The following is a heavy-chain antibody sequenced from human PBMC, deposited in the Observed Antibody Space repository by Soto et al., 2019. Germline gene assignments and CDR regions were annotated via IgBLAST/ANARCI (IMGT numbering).Heavy chain of an antibody. CDR1: GASFSDANYY. CDR3: ARRSHIVVAQT. V-gene: IGHV4-39*02. J-gene: IGHJ4*02. D-gene: IGHD2-21*01. CDR2: FCYDGRT. Sequence: PSETLSLTCIVSGASFSDANYYWVWIRQPPGEGLEWIGSFCYDGRTYYNASLKSRVTISVDTSKNHFSLMLTSVTAADTAVYYCARRSHIVVAQTWGQGTLVTVSS.